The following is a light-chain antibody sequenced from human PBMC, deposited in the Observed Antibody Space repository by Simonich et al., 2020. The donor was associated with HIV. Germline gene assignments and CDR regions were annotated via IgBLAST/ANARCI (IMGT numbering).Light chain of an antibody. J-gene: IGKJ4*01. CDR3: QHRSNWPLT. V-gene: IGKV3D-20*02. Sequence: EIVLTQSPDTLSLSPGERATLSCRASQSVSNNYLAWYQQKPGQAPRLLISGASSRATGIPDRFSGSGSGTDFTLTISSLEPEDFAIYYCQHRSNWPLTFGGGTKVEIK. CDR2: GAS. CDR1: QSVSNNY.